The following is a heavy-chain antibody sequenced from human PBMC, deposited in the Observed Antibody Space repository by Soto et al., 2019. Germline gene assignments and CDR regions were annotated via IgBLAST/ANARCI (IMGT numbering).Heavy chain of an antibody. V-gene: IGHV4-39*07. D-gene: IGHD4-17*01. CDR2: IYYRGST. CDR1: GGSISSSSYY. Sequence: SETLSLTCTVSGGSISSSSYYWGWIRQPPWKGLEWIGSIYYRGSTYYNPSRKSRVTISVDTSKNKFSMKLSSVTAADTAAYYCERENYGDYEGYWGQGTMVTVSS. CDR3: ERENYGDYEGY. J-gene: IGHJ4*02.